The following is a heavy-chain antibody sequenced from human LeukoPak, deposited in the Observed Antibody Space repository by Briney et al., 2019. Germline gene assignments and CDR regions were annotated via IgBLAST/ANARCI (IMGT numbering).Heavy chain of an antibody. CDR3: TTASIVVVPAAIKRAYYYYGMDV. Sequence: GGSLRLSCAASGFTFSSYAMSWVHQAPGKGLEWVGRIKSKTDGGTTDYAAPVKGRFTISRDDSKNTLYLQMNSLKTEDTAVYYCTTASIVVVPAAIKRAYYYYGMDVWGQGTTVTVSS. CDR2: IKSKTDGGTT. D-gene: IGHD2-2*01. J-gene: IGHJ6*02. V-gene: IGHV3-15*01. CDR1: GFTFSSYA.